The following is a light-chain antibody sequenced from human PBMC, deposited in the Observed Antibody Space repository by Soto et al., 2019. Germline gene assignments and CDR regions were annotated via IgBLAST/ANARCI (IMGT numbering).Light chain of an antibody. CDR1: SSDVGGYNS. Sequence: QSALTQPPSASGYPVQSVTISCTGTSSDVGGYNSVSWYQQHPGKAPKLMIYEVSKRPSGVHDRFSGSKSGNTASLTVSGLQAEDEADYYCSSYAGSNNFDVVFGGGTKLTVL. V-gene: IGLV2-8*01. J-gene: IGLJ2*01. CDR3: SSYAGSNNFDVV. CDR2: EVS.